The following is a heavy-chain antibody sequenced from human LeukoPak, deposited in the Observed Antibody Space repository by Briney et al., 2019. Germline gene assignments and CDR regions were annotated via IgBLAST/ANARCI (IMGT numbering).Heavy chain of an antibody. CDR2: INPNSGGT. V-gene: IGHV1-2*06. J-gene: IGHJ4*02. CDR3: ARGILYYYDSSGYYGVDY. D-gene: IGHD3-22*01. Sequence: ASVKVSCKASGYTFTGYYMHWGRQAPGQGLEWMGRINPNSGGTNYAQKFQGRVTMTRDTSISTAYMELSRLRSDDTAVYYCARGILYYYDSSGYYGVDYWGQGTLVTVSS. CDR1: GYTFTGYY.